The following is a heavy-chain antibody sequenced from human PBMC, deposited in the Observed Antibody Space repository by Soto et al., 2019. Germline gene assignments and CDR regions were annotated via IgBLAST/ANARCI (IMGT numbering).Heavy chain of an antibody. D-gene: IGHD3-16*01. CDR3: ASSTFYYYYGMDV. CDR2: ISSSGSTI. J-gene: IGHJ6*02. CDR1: GFTFSSYE. V-gene: IGHV3-48*03. Sequence: GGSLRLSCAASGFTFSSYEMNWVRQAPGQGLEWVSYISSSGSTIYYADSVKGRFTISRDNAKNSLYLQMNSLRAEDTAVYYCASSTFYYYYGMDVWGQGTTVTVSS.